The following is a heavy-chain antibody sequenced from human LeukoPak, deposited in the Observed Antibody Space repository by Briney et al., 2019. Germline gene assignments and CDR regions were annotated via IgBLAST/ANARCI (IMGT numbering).Heavy chain of an antibody. Sequence: EASVKVSCKASGYTFSGYYMHWVRQAPGQGLEWMGWINPKSGGTNEAQKFHDRVTTTRDTSIRTAYMEVSRLRSEDTAVYYCARLGCSSTSCYDYYYYMDVWGKGTTVTISS. CDR1: GYTFSGYY. D-gene: IGHD2-2*01. J-gene: IGHJ6*03. CDR3: ARLGCSSTSCYDYYYYMDV. V-gene: IGHV1-2*02. CDR2: INPKSGGT.